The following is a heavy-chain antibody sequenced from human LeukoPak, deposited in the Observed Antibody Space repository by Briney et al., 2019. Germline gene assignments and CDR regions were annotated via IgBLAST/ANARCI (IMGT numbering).Heavy chain of an antibody. D-gene: IGHD3-16*02. V-gene: IGHV3-48*03. Sequence: PGGSLRLSCAASGFTFSDYEMNWVRQAPGKGLEWILHISTSGSIIHYADSVKGRFTISRDNAKNSLYLQMNSLRAEDTAVYYCARDMITFGGVIVLFDYWGQGTLVTVSS. CDR2: ISTSGSII. J-gene: IGHJ4*02. CDR1: GFTFSDYE. CDR3: ARDMITFGGVIVLFDY.